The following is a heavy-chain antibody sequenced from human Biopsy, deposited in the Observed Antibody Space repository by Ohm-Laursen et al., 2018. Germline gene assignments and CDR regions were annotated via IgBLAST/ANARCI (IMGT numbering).Heavy chain of an antibody. CDR2: IYYDGIT. V-gene: IGHV4-38-2*01. CDR1: GYSVTNDYY. Sequence: TLSLTCAVSGYSVTNDYYWGWIRQPPGKGLEWIGNIYYDGITYYNPSLNSGVAMSVDTSKNQFSLRLTSVTAADTAVYYCARVAGGYAYYYGMDVWGQGTTVIVSS. J-gene: IGHJ6*02. CDR3: ARVAGGYAYYYGMDV. D-gene: IGHD5-12*01.